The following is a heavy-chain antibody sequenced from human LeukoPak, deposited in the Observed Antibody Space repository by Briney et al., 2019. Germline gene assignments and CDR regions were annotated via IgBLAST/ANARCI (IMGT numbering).Heavy chain of an antibody. Sequence: SGPTLVNPTQTLTLTCTFSGFSLSTSGVGVGWIRQPPGKALEWLALIYWDDDKRCSPSLKSRPTITKDTSKNQVVLTMTNMDPVDTATYYCAHRRKYYYDSSGYRGAFDIWGQGTMVTVSS. J-gene: IGHJ3*02. CDR1: GFSLSTSGVG. CDR2: IYWDDDK. CDR3: AHRRKYYYDSSGYRGAFDI. D-gene: IGHD3-22*01. V-gene: IGHV2-5*02.